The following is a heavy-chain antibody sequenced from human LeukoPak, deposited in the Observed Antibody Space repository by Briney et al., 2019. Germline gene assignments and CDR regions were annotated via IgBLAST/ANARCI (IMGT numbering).Heavy chain of an antibody. CDR3: ARDRTRGYSYGLADY. CDR1: GYTFTGYY. Sequence: ASVKVSCKASGYTFTGYYMHWVRQAPGQGLEWMGWINPNSGGTNYAQKFQGRVTMTRDTSISTAYMELSRLRSDDTAVYYCARDRTRGYSYGLADYWGQGTLVTVSS. CDR2: INPNSGGT. D-gene: IGHD5-18*01. V-gene: IGHV1-2*02. J-gene: IGHJ4*02.